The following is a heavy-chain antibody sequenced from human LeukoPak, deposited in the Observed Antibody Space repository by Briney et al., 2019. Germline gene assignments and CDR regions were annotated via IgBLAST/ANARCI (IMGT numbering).Heavy chain of an antibody. CDR1: GGPFSGYY. CDR3: ARGLMELPYYYYYMDV. Sequence: SETLSLTCAVYGGPFSGYYWSWIRQPPGKGLEWIGEINHSGSTNYNPSLKSRVTISVDTSKNQFSLKLSSVTAADTAVYYRARGLMELPYYYYYMDVWGKGTTVTVSS. J-gene: IGHJ6*03. D-gene: IGHD2-8*01. CDR2: INHSGST. V-gene: IGHV4-34*01.